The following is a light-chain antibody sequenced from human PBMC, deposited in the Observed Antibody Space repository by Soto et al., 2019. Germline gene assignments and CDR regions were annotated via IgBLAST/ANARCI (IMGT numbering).Light chain of an antibody. Sequence: PGDRATLSCRVGQRLYNNYIAWYQQKPGQSPRLLIYAASRRATGIPDRFSGSGSGEDFTLTISGLEPEDSAVYYCQQYASSLSYTFGQGTKLEIK. CDR1: QRLYNNY. V-gene: IGKV3-20*01. CDR3: QQYASSLSYT. CDR2: AAS. J-gene: IGKJ2*01.